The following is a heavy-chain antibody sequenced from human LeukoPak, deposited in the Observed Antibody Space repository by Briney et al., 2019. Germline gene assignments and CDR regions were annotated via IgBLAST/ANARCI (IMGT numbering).Heavy chain of an antibody. D-gene: IGHD1-1*01. Sequence: VKPSVTLSLTCTVSGVSISSSSYYWGWIRQPPGKGLEWIGSIYYSGSTYYSPSLKSRVTISVDTSKNQFSLKLSSVTAADTAVYYCARHVTTGTNNFDYWGQGTLVTVSS. J-gene: IGHJ4*02. CDR3: ARHVTTGTNNFDY. V-gene: IGHV4-39*01. CDR2: IYYSGST. CDR1: GVSISSSSYY.